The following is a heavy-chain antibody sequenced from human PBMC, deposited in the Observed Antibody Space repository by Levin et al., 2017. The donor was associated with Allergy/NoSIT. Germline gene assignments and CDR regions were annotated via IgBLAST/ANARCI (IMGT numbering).Heavy chain of an antibody. J-gene: IGHJ4*02. Sequence: PGGSLRLSCAASGFTFSDHYMSWIRQAPGKGLEWVSYIPSSGSPVFYAASVRGRFTVSRDNTKNSLHLQMNSLRAEDTAVYYCARVIAPTTYDFDYWGQGTLVTVSS. CDR1: GFTFSDHY. V-gene: IGHV3-11*01. CDR3: ARVIAPTTYDFDY. D-gene: IGHD1-26*01. CDR2: IPSSGSPV.